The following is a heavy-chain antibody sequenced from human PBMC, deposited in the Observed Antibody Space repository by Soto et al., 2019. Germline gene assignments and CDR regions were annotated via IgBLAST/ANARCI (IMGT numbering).Heavy chain of an antibody. CDR3: ARGDPLPGY. CDR2: ISYDGTNK. J-gene: IGHJ4*02. CDR1: GFSFSRYG. V-gene: IGHV3-33*01. D-gene: IGHD3-10*01. Sequence: QVQLVESGGGVVQPGRSLRLSCAAAGFSFSRYGMHWVRQAPGKGLEWVAIISYDGTNKHYADSVKGRFTISRDNSKNTMYLQMNSLRAEDTAVYYCARGDPLPGYWGQGTLVTVSS.